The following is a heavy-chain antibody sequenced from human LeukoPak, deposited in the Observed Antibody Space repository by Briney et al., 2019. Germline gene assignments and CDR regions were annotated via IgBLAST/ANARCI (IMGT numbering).Heavy chain of an antibody. Sequence: GGSLRLSCAASGFTFSRCAMSWVRQAPGKGLEWVCGISNSGESPYYANSVEGRFTISRDNSKNTLYLEINSLRAEDTAVYYCAKKTRDGYNPFDYLGQGTLVTVSS. J-gene: IGHJ4*02. V-gene: IGHV3-23*01. CDR3: AKKTRDGYNPFDY. CDR2: ISNSGESP. D-gene: IGHD5-24*01. CDR1: GFTFSRCA.